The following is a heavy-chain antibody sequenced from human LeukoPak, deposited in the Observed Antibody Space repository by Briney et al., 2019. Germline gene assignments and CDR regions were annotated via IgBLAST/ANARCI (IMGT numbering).Heavy chain of an antibody. CDR1: GFTFSSYG. Sequence: PGGSLRLFCAASGFTFSSYGMHWVRQAPGKGLEWVAVIWYDGSNKYYADSVKGRFTISRDNSKNTLYLQMNSLRAEDTAVYYCARDSINYYGSGSYQRYYYYYGMDVWGQGTTVTVSS. D-gene: IGHD3-10*01. J-gene: IGHJ6*02. V-gene: IGHV3-33*01. CDR2: IWYDGSNK. CDR3: ARDSINYYGSGSYQRYYYYYGMDV.